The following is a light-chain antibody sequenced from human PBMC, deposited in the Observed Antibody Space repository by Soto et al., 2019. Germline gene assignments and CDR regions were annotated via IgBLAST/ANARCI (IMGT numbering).Light chain of an antibody. CDR1: QGISNY. CDR3: QKYNSAPPLT. J-gene: IGKJ4*01. V-gene: IGKV1-27*01. Sequence: DIQMTQSPSSLSASVGDRVTITCRASQGISNYLAWYQQKPGKVPKLLIYAASTLQSGVPSRFSGSGSGTDFTLTISRLQAEDVATYYCQKYNSAPPLTFGGGTKVEIK. CDR2: AAS.